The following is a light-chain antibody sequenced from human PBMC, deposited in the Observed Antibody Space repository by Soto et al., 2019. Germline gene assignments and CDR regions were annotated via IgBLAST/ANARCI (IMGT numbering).Light chain of an antibody. V-gene: IGLV1-47*01. J-gene: IGLJ1*01. CDR3: AAWDDSLSGSYV. CDR1: SSNIGSNY. Sequence: QSLLTQPPSASGTPGQRVTISCSGSSSNIGSNYVYWYQQLPGTAPKLLIYRNNQRPSGAPDRFSGSKSGASASLAISGLRSEDEADYYWAAWDDSLSGSYVFGTGTKVTVL. CDR2: RNN.